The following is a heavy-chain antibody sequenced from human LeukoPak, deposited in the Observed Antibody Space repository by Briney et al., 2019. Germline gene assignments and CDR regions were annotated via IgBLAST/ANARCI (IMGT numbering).Heavy chain of an antibody. CDR3: ARNSGDY. V-gene: IGHV4-4*07. J-gene: IGHJ4*02. Sequence: SETLSLTCTVSGDSISSYYWSWIRQPAGKGLEWIGRIYISGTTIYNPSLKSRVTMSVDTSKNQLSLKLRFVTAADTAVYYCARNSGDYGGQGTLVTVSS. CDR1: GDSISSYY. CDR2: IYISGTT. D-gene: IGHD4-23*01.